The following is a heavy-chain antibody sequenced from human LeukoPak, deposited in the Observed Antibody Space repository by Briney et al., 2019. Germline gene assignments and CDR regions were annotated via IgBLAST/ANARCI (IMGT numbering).Heavy chain of an antibody. J-gene: IGHJ4*02. Sequence: PSDTLSLTCAVHGGSFSGYYWNSIRQAPEKGLEWIGEINHGGSTNYNPSLKSRVTMSVDTSRNQFSLRLSSVAAADTAVYYCARSYDYLWGSHRYTPTFDSWGQGTLVTVSS. CDR3: ARSYDYLWGSHRYTPTFDS. CDR1: GGSFSGYY. D-gene: IGHD3-16*02. CDR2: INHGGST. V-gene: IGHV4-34*01.